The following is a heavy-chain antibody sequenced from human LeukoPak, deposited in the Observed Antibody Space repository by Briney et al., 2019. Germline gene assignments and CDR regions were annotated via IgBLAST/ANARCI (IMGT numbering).Heavy chain of an antibody. CDR3: ARSKDIVVVPAASPWGAFDI. CDR2: IIPIFGTA. V-gene: IGHV1-69*05. Sequence: SVKVSCKASGYTFSDYVIHWVRQAPGQGLEWMGGIIPIFGTANYAQKFQGRVTITTDESTSTAYMELSSLRSEDTAVYYCARSKDIVVVPAASPWGAFDIWGQGTMVTVSS. D-gene: IGHD2-2*01. CDR1: GYTFSDYV. J-gene: IGHJ3*02.